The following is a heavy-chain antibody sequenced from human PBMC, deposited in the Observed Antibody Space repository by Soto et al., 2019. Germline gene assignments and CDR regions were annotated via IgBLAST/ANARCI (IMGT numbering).Heavy chain of an antibody. Sequence: GGSLRLSCAASGFTFSSYSMNWVRQAPGKGLEWVSYIRSSSSTRYYADSVKGRFTISRDNAKNSLYLQMNSLIDEDTAVYYCARFPWDYYDSSGYYFDYWGQGTLVTVSS. CDR3: ARFPWDYYDSSGYYFDY. D-gene: IGHD3-22*01. CDR1: GFTFSSYS. CDR2: IRSSSSTR. J-gene: IGHJ4*02. V-gene: IGHV3-48*02.